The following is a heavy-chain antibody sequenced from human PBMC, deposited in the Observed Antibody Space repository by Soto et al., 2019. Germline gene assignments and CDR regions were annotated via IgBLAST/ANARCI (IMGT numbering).Heavy chain of an antibody. J-gene: IGHJ5*02. CDR2: ISSSSSTI. D-gene: IGHD3-3*01. V-gene: IGHV3-48*02. Sequence: EVQVVESGGGLVQPGGSLRLSCAASGFTFSSNSMNWVRQAPGKGLEWISYISSSSSTIYADSVKGRFTISRDNAKNSLYLQMNSLRDEGTAVYYCARVIWSGHLTSDLWGQATMVTVSS. CDR1: GFTFSSNS. CDR3: ARVIWSGHLTSDL.